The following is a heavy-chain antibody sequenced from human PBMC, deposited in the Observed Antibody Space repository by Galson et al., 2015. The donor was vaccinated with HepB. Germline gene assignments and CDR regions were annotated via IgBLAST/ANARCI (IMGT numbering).Heavy chain of an antibody. D-gene: IGHD1-14*01. CDR3: ARWGSYGNLDY. CDR1: GFIFSTYG. V-gene: IGHV3-23*01. J-gene: IGHJ4*02. CDR2: IDHTGSKT. Sequence: SLRLSCAVSGFIFSTYGVSWVRQAPGKGLLWVSTIDHTGSKTFYADSVKGRFTISRDNSKNTVHLEMNSLRNDDTAVYYCARWGSYGNLDYWGQVTLVTVSS.